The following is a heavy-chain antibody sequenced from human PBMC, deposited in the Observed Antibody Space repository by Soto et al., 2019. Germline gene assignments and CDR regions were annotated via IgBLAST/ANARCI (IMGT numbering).Heavy chain of an antibody. CDR3: ARARRSQYYYYDMDV. J-gene: IGHJ6*02. CDR2: IYHSGST. Sequence: SETLSLTCTVSGGSIASYYWTWIRQPPGRGPEWIGYIYHSGSTNYNPSLKSRVTISVDTSMNQFSLKLNSVTAADTAVYYCARARRSQYYYYDMDVWGPGTTVTV. CDR1: GGSIASYY. V-gene: IGHV4-59*01.